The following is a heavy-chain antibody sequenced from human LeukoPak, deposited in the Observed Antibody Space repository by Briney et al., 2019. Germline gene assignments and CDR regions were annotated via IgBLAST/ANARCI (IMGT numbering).Heavy chain of an antibody. Sequence: ASVKVSCKASGYPFTSYGISWVRQAPGQGLEWMGIINPSGGSTSYAQKFQGRVTMTRDTSTSTVYMELSSLRSEDTAVYYCARDRGDPWGQGTLVTVSS. CDR3: ARDRGDP. CDR1: GYPFTSYG. CDR2: INPSGGST. J-gene: IGHJ5*02. V-gene: IGHV1-46*01.